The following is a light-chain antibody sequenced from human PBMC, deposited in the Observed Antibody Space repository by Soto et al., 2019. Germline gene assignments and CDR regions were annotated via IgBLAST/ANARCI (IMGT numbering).Light chain of an antibody. CDR3: QQNYSTPRT. J-gene: IGKJ1*01. Sequence: DIQMTQSPSSLSASVGDRVTITCRASQSISSYLNWYQQKPGKAPKLLIYAASSLQSGVPSRFSGSGSGTDFTLTISSLPPEDSATYYCQQNYSTPRTFGQGTMVEIK. CDR1: QSISSY. CDR2: AAS. V-gene: IGKV1-39*01.